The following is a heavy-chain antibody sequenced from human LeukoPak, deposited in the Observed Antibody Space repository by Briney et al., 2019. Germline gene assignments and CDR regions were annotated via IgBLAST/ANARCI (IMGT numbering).Heavy chain of an antibody. CDR2: IWYDGSNK. CDR1: GFTFSSYG. D-gene: IGHD2-2*01. J-gene: IGHJ6*02. Sequence: PGGSLRLSCAASGFTFSSYGMHWVRQAPGKGLEWVAVIWYDGSNKYYADSVKGRFTISRDNSKNTLYLQMNSLRAEDTAVYYCARDGWRHCSSTSCYDYHGMDVWGQGTTVTVSS. V-gene: IGHV3-33*01. CDR3: ARDGWRHCSSTSCYDYHGMDV.